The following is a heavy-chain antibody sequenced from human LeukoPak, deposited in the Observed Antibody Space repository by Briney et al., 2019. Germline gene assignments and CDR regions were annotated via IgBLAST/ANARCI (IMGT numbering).Heavy chain of an antibody. V-gene: IGHV3-66*02. CDR2: IYSGGNT. J-gene: IGHJ4*02. D-gene: IGHD3-10*01. CDR3: VKDSEGNYCVDN. Sequence: GGSLRLSCAASEFTVSNNYMNWVRQAPGKGLEWVLVIYSGGNTYYADSVKGRFTISRDNSKNTLYLQMNSLRAEDTAVYYCVKDSEGNYCVDNWGQGTLVTVSS. CDR1: EFTVSNNY.